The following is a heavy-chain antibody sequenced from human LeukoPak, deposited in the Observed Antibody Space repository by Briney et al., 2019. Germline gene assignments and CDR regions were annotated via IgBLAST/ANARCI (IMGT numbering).Heavy chain of an antibody. CDR2: ISGSGNRT. Sequence: GGSLRLSCAASGFTFSSYAMSWVRQAPGKGLEWVSSISGSGNRTYYADSVKGRFTISRDNSRNTLFLQMNSLRAEDTAVYYCAKNLYCGGGSCYPSALGMDVWGQGTTVTVSS. D-gene: IGHD2-15*01. J-gene: IGHJ6*02. CDR1: GFTFSSYA. V-gene: IGHV3-23*01. CDR3: AKNLYCGGGSCYPSALGMDV.